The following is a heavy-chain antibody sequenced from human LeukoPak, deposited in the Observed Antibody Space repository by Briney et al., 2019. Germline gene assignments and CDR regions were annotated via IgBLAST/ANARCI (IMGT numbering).Heavy chain of an antibody. Sequence: GGSLRLSCAASGFTFSSYGMHWVRQAPGKGLEWVAFIRYDGSNKYYADSVKGRFTISRDNSKNTLYLQMNSLRAEDTAVYYCARVTVGATREFDYWGQGTLVTVSS. D-gene: IGHD1-26*01. CDR3: ARVTVGATREFDY. CDR2: IRYDGSNK. J-gene: IGHJ4*02. CDR1: GFTFSSYG. V-gene: IGHV3-30*02.